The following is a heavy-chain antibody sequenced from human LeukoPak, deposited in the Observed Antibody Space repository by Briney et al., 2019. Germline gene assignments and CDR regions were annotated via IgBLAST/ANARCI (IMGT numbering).Heavy chain of an antibody. D-gene: IGHD5-18*01. CDR3: ARDREDTAMVPDYYYYMDV. Sequence: KPSETLSLTCAVYGGSFSGYYWSWIRQPPGKGLEWIGYIYYSGSTNYNPSLKSRVTISVDTSKNQFSLKLSSVTAADTAVYYCARDREDTAMVPDYYYYMDVWGKGTTVTVSS. CDR2: IYYSGST. J-gene: IGHJ6*03. CDR1: GGSFSGYY. V-gene: IGHV4-59*01.